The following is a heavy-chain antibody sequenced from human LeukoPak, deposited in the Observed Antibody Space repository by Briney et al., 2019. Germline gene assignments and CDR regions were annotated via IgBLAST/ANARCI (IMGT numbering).Heavy chain of an antibody. Sequence: PSETLSLTCTVSGGSISSYYWSWIRQPPGKGLEWIGYIYYSGSTNYNPSLKSRVTISVDTSKNQFSLKLSSVTAADTAVYYCASGRYCSSTSCYKEDDAFDIWGQGTMVTVSS. CDR3: ASGRYCSSTSCYKEDDAFDI. D-gene: IGHD2-2*02. J-gene: IGHJ3*02. CDR2: IYYSGST. V-gene: IGHV4-59*12. CDR1: GGSISSYY.